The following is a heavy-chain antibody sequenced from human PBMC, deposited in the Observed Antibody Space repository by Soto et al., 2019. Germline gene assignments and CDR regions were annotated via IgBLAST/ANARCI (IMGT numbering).Heavy chain of an antibody. J-gene: IGHJ6*02. CDR1: GDSVSSNSAA. CDR3: ARDRGYGNYYYYYGMDV. Sequence: SQTLSLTCAISGDSVSSNSAAWNWIRQSPSRGLEWLGRTYYRSKWYNDYAVSVKSRITINPDTSKNQFSLQLNSVTPEDTAVYYCARDRGYGNYYYYYGMDVWGQGTTVTVSS. D-gene: IGHD5-18*01. V-gene: IGHV6-1*01. CDR2: TYYRSKWYN.